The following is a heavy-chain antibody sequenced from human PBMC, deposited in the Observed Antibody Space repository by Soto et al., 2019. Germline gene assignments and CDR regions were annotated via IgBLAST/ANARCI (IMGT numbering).Heavy chain of an antibody. V-gene: IGHV3-23*01. CDR3: VKEGGRGYSGVRRKYYYYGMDV. CDR2: IGESGTPT. Sequence: PGWSLRLSCAASGFTFSNYAVSWVRQAPGKGLEWVAGIGESGTPTDYADSVKGRFTISRDNSKNTLHLQMNSLRAEDTAVYNYVKEGGRGYSGVRRKYYYYGMDVWGQGTTVTVSS. J-gene: IGHJ6*02. CDR1: GFTFSNYA. D-gene: IGHD3-16*01.